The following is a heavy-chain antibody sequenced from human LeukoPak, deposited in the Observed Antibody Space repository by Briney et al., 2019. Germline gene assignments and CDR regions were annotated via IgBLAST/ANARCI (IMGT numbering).Heavy chain of an antibody. V-gene: IGHV3-73*01. Sequence: GGSLRLSCVVSGFTFSGSAVHWVRQASGKGLEWVGRIRSKANNYATAYAASVKGRFTISRDDSKNTAYLQMNSLKTEDTAVYYCAKSKGEWLRFRKGIYFDYWGQGTLVTVSS. CDR2: IRSKANNYAT. CDR3: AKSKGEWLRFRKGIYFDY. CDR1: GFTFSGSA. J-gene: IGHJ4*02. D-gene: IGHD5-12*01.